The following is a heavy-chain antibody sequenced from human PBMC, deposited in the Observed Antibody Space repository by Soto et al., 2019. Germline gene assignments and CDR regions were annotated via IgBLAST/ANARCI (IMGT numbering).Heavy chain of an antibody. Sequence: PSETLSLTCAVYAGSFSGYYWSWIRQPPGKGLEWIGEINHSGSTNYNPSLKSRVTISVDTSKNQFSLKLSSVTAADTAVYYCARRTYYYDSSGYYYLYYYGMDVWGQGTTVTVSS. D-gene: IGHD3-22*01. CDR1: AGSFSGYY. V-gene: IGHV4-34*01. J-gene: IGHJ6*02. CDR2: INHSGST. CDR3: ARRTYYYDSSGYYYLYYYGMDV.